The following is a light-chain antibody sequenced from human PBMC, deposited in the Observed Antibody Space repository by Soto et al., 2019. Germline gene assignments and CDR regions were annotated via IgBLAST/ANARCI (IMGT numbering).Light chain of an antibody. CDR3: ALYLGPGTVV. Sequence: QTVVSQEPSFSVSPGETVTLTCGLTSASVLTSYYPSWYQQTPGQAPRTLIYSTNIRSSGVPDRFSGSTLGNKAPLPNTGAGADDEPGYYCALYLGPGTVVLGGGTKLT. CDR2: STN. J-gene: IGLJ2*01. V-gene: IGLV8-61*01. CDR1: SASVLTSYY.